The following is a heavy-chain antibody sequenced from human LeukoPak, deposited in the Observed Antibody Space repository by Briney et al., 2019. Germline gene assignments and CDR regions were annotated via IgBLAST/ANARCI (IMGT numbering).Heavy chain of an antibody. V-gene: IGHV4-59*01. CDR2: IYYTGST. CDR1: GGSISSYY. J-gene: IGHJ2*01. D-gene: IGHD6-13*01. CDR3: AREKEQQLVRNWYFDL. Sequence: SETLSLTCTVSGGSISSYYWSWIRQPPGKGLEWIGYIYYTGSTNYNPSLKSRVTISVDTSKHQFSLKLSSVTAADTAVYYCAREKEQQLVRNWYFDLWGGGGLVTVSS.